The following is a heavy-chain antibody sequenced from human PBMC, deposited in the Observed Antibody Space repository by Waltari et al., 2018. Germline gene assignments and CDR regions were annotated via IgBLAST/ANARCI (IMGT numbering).Heavy chain of an antibody. CDR2: IIPIFGTA. D-gene: IGHD3-9*01. J-gene: IGHJ5*02. Sequence: QVQLVQSGAEVKKPGSSVKVSCKASGGPFSSYAISWVRPAPGQGLEWMGGIIPIFGTANYAQKFQGRVTITADESTSTAYMELSSLRSEDTAVYYCARGGGGPSSFDWLLYGWFDPWGQGTLVTVSS. CDR3: ARGGGGPSSFDWLLYGWFDP. CDR1: GGPFSSYA. V-gene: IGHV1-69*01.